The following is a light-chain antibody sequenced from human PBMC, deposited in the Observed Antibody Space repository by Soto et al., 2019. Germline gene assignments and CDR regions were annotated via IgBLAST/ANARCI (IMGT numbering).Light chain of an antibody. CDR1: SSDIGTYNL. CDR3: CSYAGSGTFV. V-gene: IGLV2-23*01. CDR2: EGS. J-gene: IGLJ1*01. Sequence: QSVLTQPASVSGSPGQSITISCTGTSSDIGTYNLVSWYQQHPGKAPKVMIYEGSERPSGISNRFSASKSGNTASLTISGPQAEDEADYYCCSYAGSGTFVFGTGTKVTVL.